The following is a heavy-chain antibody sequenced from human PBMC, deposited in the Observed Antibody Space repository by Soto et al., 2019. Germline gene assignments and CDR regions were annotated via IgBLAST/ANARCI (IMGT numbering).Heavy chain of an antibody. Sequence: SETLSLTCAVSGGSISRSNWWSWVRQPPGKGLEWIGYIYYSGITNYNPSLKSRVTISVDTSKNQFSLKLSSVTAADTAVYYCARVGHINWFDPWGQGTLVTVSS. CDR3: ARVGHINWFDP. J-gene: IGHJ5*02. D-gene: IGHD2-21*01. CDR1: GGSISRSNW. V-gene: IGHV4-4*02. CDR2: IYYSGIT.